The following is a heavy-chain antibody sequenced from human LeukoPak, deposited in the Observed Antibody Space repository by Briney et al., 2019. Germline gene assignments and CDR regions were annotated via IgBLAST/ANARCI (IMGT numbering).Heavy chain of an antibody. J-gene: IGHJ4*02. CDR1: GYTFTGYY. CDR2: INTNTGNP. Sequence: ASVKVSCKASGYTFTGYYMHWVRQAPGQGLEWMGWINTNTGNPTYAQGFTGRFVFSLDTSVSTAYLQISSLKAEDTAVYYCARSIGLTRKDYFDYWGQGTLVTVSS. D-gene: IGHD4/OR15-4a*01. V-gene: IGHV7-4-1*02. CDR3: ARSIGLTRKDYFDY.